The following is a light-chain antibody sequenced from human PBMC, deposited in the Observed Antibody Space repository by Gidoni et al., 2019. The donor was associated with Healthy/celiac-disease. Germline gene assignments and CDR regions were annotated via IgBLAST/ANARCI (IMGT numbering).Light chain of an antibody. CDR1: SSDVGGYNY. V-gene: IGLV2-14*03. J-gene: IGLJ3*02. Sequence: QSALIQPASVSGSPGQSITISCTGTSSDVGGYNYVSWYQQHPGKAPKLMIYDVSNRPSGVSNRFSGSKSGNTASLTISGLQAEDEADYYCSSYTSSSLRVFGGGTKLTVL. CDR2: DVS. CDR3: SSYTSSSLRV.